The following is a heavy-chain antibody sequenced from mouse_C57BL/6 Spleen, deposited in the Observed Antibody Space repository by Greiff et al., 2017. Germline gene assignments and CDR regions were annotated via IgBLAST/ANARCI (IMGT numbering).Heavy chain of an antibody. Sequence: VQLQQPGAELVKPGASVKLSCKASGYTFTSYGMHWVKQRPGQGLEWIGMIYPNSGNTNYNEKFKGKATLTVDKSSRTASMQLSGLTSEDSAVYFCAKNAYGTCYGYFDFWGTGTTVTVSS. CDR1: GYTFTSYG. CDR2: IYPNSGNT. J-gene: IGHJ1*03. CDR3: AKNAYGTCYGYFDF. V-gene: IGHV1-64*01. D-gene: IGHD1-1*01.